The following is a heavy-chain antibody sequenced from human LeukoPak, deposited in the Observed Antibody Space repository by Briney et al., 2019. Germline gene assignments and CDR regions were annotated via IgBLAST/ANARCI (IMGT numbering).Heavy chain of an antibody. D-gene: IGHD3-22*01. CDR3: ARDLSYYDSSGYYGDYYAFDI. CDR1: GFTFSSYS. V-gene: IGHV3-21*01. Sequence: GGSLRLSCAASGFTFSSYSMNWVRQAPGKGLEWVSSISSSSSYIYYADSVKGRFTISRDNAKNSLYLQMNSLRAEDTAVYYCARDLSYYDSSGYYGDYYAFDIWGQGTMVTVSS. J-gene: IGHJ3*02. CDR2: ISSSSSYI.